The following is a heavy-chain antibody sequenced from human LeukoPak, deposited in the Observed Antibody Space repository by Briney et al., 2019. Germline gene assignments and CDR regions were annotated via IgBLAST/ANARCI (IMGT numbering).Heavy chain of an antibody. D-gene: IGHD6-13*01. Sequence: GGSLRLSCAASGFTFSSYAISWVRQAPGKGLEWVSAIISSGGSTYYADSVKGRLTISRNTPKHTLYLQMNSLRAEDTAVYYCAKDPGSSWLEGHFQHWGQGTLVTVSS. CDR2: IISSGGST. CDR1: GFTFSSYA. V-gene: IGHV3-23*01. J-gene: IGHJ1*01. CDR3: AKDPGSSWLEGHFQH.